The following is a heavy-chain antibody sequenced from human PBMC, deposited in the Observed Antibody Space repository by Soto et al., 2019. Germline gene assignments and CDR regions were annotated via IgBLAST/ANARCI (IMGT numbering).Heavy chain of an antibody. D-gene: IGHD3-3*01. CDR2: INHSGST. V-gene: IGHV4-34*01. J-gene: IGHJ3*02. CDR3: TRLALRFHGAFDI. CDR1: GGTFSGYY. Sequence: QVQLQQWGAELLKPLETLSLTCAVYGGTFSGYYWSWIRQPPGKGLEWIGEINHSGSTNYNPSLKSRVTISVDTSKNQFSLKLSSVTAADTAVYYCTRLALRFHGAFDIWGQGTMVTVSS.